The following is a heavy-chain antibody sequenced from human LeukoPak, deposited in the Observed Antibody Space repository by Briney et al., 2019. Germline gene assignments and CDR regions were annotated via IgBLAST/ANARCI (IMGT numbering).Heavy chain of an antibody. D-gene: IGHD1-14*01. CDR3: ARDLPERCGWLDL. J-gene: IGHJ5*02. V-gene: IGHV1-18*01. CDR1: VYTFTSYG. Sequence: ASVKVSCKASVYTFTSYGISWVRQAPGQGLEWMGWVSAYNGDTKYAQKFQGRVTMTTDTSTSTAYMELRSLRSDDTAVYYCARDLPERCGWLDLWGQGTLVTVSS. CDR2: VSAYNGDT.